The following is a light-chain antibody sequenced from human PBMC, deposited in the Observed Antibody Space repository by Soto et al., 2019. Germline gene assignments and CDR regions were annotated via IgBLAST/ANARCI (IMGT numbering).Light chain of an antibody. CDR3: QQYNSYSPWT. CDR1: QSISSW. CDR2: VAS. J-gene: IGKJ1*01. V-gene: IGKV1-5*01. Sequence: DIQMTQSPSTLSASVGDRVTITCRASQSISSWLAWYQQKPGKAPKLLIYVASSLESGVPSRFSGSGSGTEFTLTISSLQPDDFATYYCQQYNSYSPWTFGQGTKVEIK.